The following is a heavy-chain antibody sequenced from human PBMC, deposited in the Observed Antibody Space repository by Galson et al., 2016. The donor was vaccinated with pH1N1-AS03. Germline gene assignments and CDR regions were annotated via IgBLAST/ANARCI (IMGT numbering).Heavy chain of an antibody. J-gene: IGHJ6*02. CDR1: GYNFSSYG. CDR3: ARMYYDRWSGYDYYGLDV. CDR2: ISTYDSET. Sequence: SVKVSCKASGYNFSSYGISWVRQAPGRGPEWMGWISTYDSETYYIERVQGRVTMTTDTSSSTAYMELRSLTSDDSDFYYCARMYYDRWSGYDYYGLDVWGQGTTVTVSS. D-gene: IGHD3-3*01. V-gene: IGHV1-18*04.